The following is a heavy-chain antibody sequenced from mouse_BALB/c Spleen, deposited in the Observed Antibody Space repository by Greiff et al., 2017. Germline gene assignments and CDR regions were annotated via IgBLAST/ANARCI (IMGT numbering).Heavy chain of an antibody. CDR1: GFTFSDYG. Sequence: DVHLVESGGGLVQPGGSRKLSCAASGFTFSDYGMAWVRQAPGKGPEWVAFISNLAYSIYYADTVTGRFTISRENAKNTLYLEMSSLRSEDTAMYYCAREARATYFDYWGQGTTLTVSS. J-gene: IGHJ2*01. CDR2: ISNLAYSI. V-gene: IGHV5-15*02. D-gene: IGHD3-1*01. CDR3: AREARATYFDY.